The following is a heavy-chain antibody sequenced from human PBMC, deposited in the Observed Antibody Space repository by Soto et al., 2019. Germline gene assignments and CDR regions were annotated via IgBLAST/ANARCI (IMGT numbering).Heavy chain of an antibody. D-gene: IGHD6-19*01. V-gene: IGHV1-18*01. CDR2: ISFYNGNT. Sequence: QVQLVQSGGEVKKPGASVKVSCKASGDTVTNYGISWVRQAPGQGLEWMGWISFYNGNTNYAQKLQGRVTLTTDTSTSTAYMELRSLRSDDTAVYYCASATSIAVAGKEKWGQGTLATVSS. CDR1: GDTVTNYG. CDR3: ASATSIAVAGKEK. J-gene: IGHJ4*02.